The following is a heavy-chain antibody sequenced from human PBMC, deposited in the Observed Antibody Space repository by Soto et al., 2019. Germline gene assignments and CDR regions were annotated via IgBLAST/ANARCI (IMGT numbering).Heavy chain of an antibody. CDR3: ARVLAARASRDFDY. J-gene: IGHJ4*02. CDR2: INPSGGT. CDR1: GGSFSTDY. Sequence: QVQLQQWGAGLLKPSETLSLTCAVYGGSFSTDYWSWIRQPPGKGLEWIGEINPSGGTNYNPSLKSRVTRSVATSKNPFSLKLSSVTAPDTAVYYCARVLAARASRDFDYWGQGTLVTVSS. D-gene: IGHD6-6*01. V-gene: IGHV4-34*01.